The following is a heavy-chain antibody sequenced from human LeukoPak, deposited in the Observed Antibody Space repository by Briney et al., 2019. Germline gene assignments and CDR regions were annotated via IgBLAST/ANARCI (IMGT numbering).Heavy chain of an antibody. D-gene: IGHD2-15*01. CDR3: AKGKGSSSSSIDW. Sequence: GGSLRLSCAASGFTFNTYAMNWVRQAPGKGLEWVSAISDSGGSTYYADSVRGRFTISRDNSKNTVYLQIHRLRAEDTAVYYCAKGKGSSSSSIDWWGQGTLVTVSS. V-gene: IGHV3-23*01. CDR1: GFTFNTYA. J-gene: IGHJ4*02. CDR2: ISDSGGST.